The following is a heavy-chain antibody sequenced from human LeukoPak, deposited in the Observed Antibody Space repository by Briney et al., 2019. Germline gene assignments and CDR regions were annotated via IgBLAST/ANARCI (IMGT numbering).Heavy chain of an antibody. CDR1: GFTFGNFA. J-gene: IGHJ4*02. CDR3: ASREDYGDYGGVY. Sequence: GGPLRLSCVTSGFTFGNFAMNWVRRAPGKGLEWFSGFIGGSGVTTYVAESVEGRFSISRDNSKNTLYLQMNRLRAEDTAVYYCASREDYGDYGGVYWGQGTLVAVSS. CDR2: FIGGSGVTT. V-gene: IGHV3-23*01. D-gene: IGHD4-17*01.